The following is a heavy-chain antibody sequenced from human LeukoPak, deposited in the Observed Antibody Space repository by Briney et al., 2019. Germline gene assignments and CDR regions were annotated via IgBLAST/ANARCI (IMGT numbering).Heavy chain of an antibody. D-gene: IGHD1-1*01. J-gene: IGHJ4*02. CDR3: ARDGVHDPPFDY. CDR2: ISNSSSYI. Sequence: GGSLRLSCAASGFTFSSYSMNWVRQAPGKGLEWVSSISNSSSYIYYADSVKGRFTISRNNAKNPLYLQMNSLRAEDTAVYYCARDGVHDPPFDYWGQGTLVTVSS. CDR1: GFTFSSYS. V-gene: IGHV3-21*01.